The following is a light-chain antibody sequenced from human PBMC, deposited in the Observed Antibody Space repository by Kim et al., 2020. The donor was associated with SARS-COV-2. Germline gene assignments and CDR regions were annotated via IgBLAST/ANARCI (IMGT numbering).Light chain of an antibody. CDR1: SSIVGSNT. CDR2: SDD. V-gene: IGLV1-44*01. J-gene: IGLJ2*01. CDR3: AVWDDSLNGPV. Sequence: GQRVTISCSGSSSIVGSNTVNWYQLLPGMAPKHLIHSDDQRPSGVPDRLSGSKSVASFSLAISGLQSEDEADYFCAVWDDSLNGPVFGGGTQLTVL.